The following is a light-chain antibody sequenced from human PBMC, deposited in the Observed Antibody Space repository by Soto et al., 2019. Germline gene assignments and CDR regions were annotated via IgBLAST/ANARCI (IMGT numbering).Light chain of an antibody. J-gene: IGKJ2*01. CDR1: QNITNF. CDR2: GAS. V-gene: IGKV1-33*01. CDR3: QQYAYLPYT. Sequence: DIQMTQSPPSLSASVGDRVTITCQASQNITNFLNWYQQKPGKPPNLLIYGASNLETGVPSRFSGSGSGIDAIVTISSLRPEDIGTYYCQQYAYLPYTFGQGTKLEIK.